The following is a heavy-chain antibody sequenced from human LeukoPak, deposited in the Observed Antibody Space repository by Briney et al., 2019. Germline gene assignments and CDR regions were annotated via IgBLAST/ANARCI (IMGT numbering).Heavy chain of an antibody. D-gene: IGHD2-2*02. V-gene: IGHV4-39*01. J-gene: IGHJ4*02. CDR3: TTSRTNDCSSPSCYTDY. CDR2: VYYTGST. CDR1: GASIYTSSSY. Sequence: PSETLSLTCTVSGASIYTSSSYWGWIRQPPGKGLEWIASVYYTGSTYYSPSLKSRATMSVDTSKNQFSLELNSVTAADTAVYYCTTSRTNDCSSPSCYTDYWGQGTLVTVSS.